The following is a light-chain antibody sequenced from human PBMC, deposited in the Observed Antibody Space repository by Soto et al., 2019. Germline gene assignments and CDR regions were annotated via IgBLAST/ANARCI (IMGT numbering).Light chain of an antibody. CDR3: SSYTTSHTLV. CDR1: SSDVGASDF. V-gene: IGLV2-14*01. CDR2: EIS. J-gene: IGLJ2*01. Sequence: QSVLTQPASVSESPGQSITISCTGTSSDVGASDFVSWYQQHPGKAPELIIYEISNRTSGVSSRFSGSKSGNTASLTISGLKAEDESDYYCSSYTTSHTLVFGGGTKLTVL.